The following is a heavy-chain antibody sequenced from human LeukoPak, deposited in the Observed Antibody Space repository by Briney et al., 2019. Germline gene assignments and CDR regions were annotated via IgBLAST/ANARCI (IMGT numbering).Heavy chain of an antibody. CDR3: ARGYYYDSSGFDY. D-gene: IGHD3-22*01. CDR2: IYYSGST. V-gene: IGHV4-61*08. CDR1: GGSISSGGYY. J-gene: IGHJ4*02. Sequence: SETLSLTCTVSGGSISSGGYYWSWIRQPPGKGLEWIGYIYYSGSTNYNPSLKSRVTISVDTSKNQFSLKLSSVTAADTAVYYCARGYYYDSSGFDYWGQGTLVTVSS.